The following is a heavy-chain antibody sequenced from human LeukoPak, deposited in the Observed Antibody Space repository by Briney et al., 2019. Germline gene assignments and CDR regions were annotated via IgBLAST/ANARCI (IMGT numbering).Heavy chain of an antibody. Sequence: SETLTLSCTVSGGSISSGGYYWGWIRQPPGKGLERIGYIYYSGSTYYNPSLKSRVTISVDTSKKQFSLKLSSVNAADTAVYYCARAPPGCSSTSCYATRFDYWGQGTLVTVSS. CDR1: GGSISSGGYY. CDR3: ARAPPGCSSTSCYATRFDY. V-gene: IGHV4-30-4*01. CDR2: IYYSGST. D-gene: IGHD2-2*01. J-gene: IGHJ4*02.